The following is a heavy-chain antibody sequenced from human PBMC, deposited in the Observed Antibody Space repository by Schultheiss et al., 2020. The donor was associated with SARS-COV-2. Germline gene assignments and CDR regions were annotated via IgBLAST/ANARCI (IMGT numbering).Heavy chain of an antibody. CDR1: GYSFSGYY. V-gene: IGHV1-69*13. Sequence: SVKVSCKASGYSFSGYYIHWVRQAPGQGLEWMGWIIPIFGTANYAQKFQGRVTITADESTSTAYMELSSLRSEDTAVYYCARDRYDFWSGYVSYWYFDLWGGGTLVTVPS. J-gene: IGHJ2*01. CDR2: IIPIFGTA. CDR3: ARDRYDFWSGYVSYWYFDL. D-gene: IGHD3-3*01.